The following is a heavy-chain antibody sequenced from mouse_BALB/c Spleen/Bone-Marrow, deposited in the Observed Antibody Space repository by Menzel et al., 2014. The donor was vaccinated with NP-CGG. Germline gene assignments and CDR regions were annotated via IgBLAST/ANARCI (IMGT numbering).Heavy chain of an antibody. CDR2: ISNLAYSI. CDR1: GFTFSDYG. CDR3: ARDHDCEGFAY. J-gene: IGHJ3*01. Sequence: DVQLVESGGGLVQPGGSRKLSCAASGFTFSDYGMAWVRQAPGKGPEWVAFISNLAYSIYYADTVTGRFTISRENAKNTLYLEMSSLRSEDTAMYYCARDHDCEGFAYWGQGTLVTVSA. D-gene: IGHD2-4*01. V-gene: IGHV5-15*02.